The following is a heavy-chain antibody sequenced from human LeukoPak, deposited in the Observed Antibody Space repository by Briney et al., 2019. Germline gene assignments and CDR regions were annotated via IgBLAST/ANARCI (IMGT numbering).Heavy chain of an antibody. J-gene: IGHJ1*01. D-gene: IGHD1-26*01. CDR1: GGSISSTSYY. V-gene: IGHV4-39*07. CDR3: ARNTRVRWERLGPEYFQH. Sequence: SETLSLTCTVSGGSISSTSYYWGWIRQPPGKGLEWIGNIYYSGSTYYNPSLRSRVTISVDTSKSRFSLKLNSVTAADTAVYYCARNTRVRWERLGPEYFQHWGQGTLVTVSS. CDR2: IYYSGST.